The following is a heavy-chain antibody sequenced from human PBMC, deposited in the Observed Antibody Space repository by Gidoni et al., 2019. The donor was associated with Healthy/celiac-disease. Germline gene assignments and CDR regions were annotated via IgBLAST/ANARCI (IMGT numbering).Heavy chain of an antibody. D-gene: IGHD1-7*01. Sequence: QVQLQQWGAGLLKPSETLSLTCAAYGGSFSGYYWSWIRQPPGKGLEWMGEINHSGSTNYNPSLKSRVTISVDTSKNQFSLKLSSVTAADTAVYYCARALAWNYVFWFDPWGQGTLVTVSS. J-gene: IGHJ5*02. CDR1: GGSFSGYY. CDR3: ARALAWNYVFWFDP. CDR2: INHSGST. V-gene: IGHV4-34*01.